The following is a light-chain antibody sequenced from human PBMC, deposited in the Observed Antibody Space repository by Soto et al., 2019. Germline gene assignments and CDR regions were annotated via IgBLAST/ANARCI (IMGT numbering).Light chain of an antibody. Sequence: QSVLTQPPSVSGTPGQRVSFFCSGSSSNIGTHSVYWYQRLPGTAPKLLIFRNNQRPSGVPDRFSGSKSDTSASLAISGLRSEDEADYFCAAWDDSLSRVVFGGGTKVTVL. V-gene: IGLV1-47*01. CDR1: SSNIGTHS. J-gene: IGLJ3*02. CDR3: AAWDDSLSRVV. CDR2: RNN.